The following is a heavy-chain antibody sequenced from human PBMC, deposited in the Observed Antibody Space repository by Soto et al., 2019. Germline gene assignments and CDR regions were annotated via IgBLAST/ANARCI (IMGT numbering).Heavy chain of an antibody. Sequence: QVQLVESGGGLVQPGRSLRLSCAASGFTFSSYGMHWVRQAPGKGLEWVAVIRYDGSNKYYADNVKGGVTISRNNSKNTLYLQKNSGSAEDKAVYYCARAGPEIVATEYYYYYYGMGVWGQGTTVTVPS. CDR2: IRYDGSNK. CDR1: GFTFSSYG. CDR3: ARAGPEIVATEYYYYYYGMGV. J-gene: IGHJ6*02. D-gene: IGHD5-12*01. V-gene: IGHV3-33*01.